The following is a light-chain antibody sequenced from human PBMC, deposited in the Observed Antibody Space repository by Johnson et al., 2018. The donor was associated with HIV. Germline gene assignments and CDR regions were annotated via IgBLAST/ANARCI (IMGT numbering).Light chain of an antibody. V-gene: IGLV1-51*01. CDR2: DNN. Sequence: QAVLTQPPSVSADPGKKVTISCSGSSSNIGNNYVSWYKQLPGKAPKLLIYDNNKRPSGTPDRFSGTMSGTSDTMHIPGRQTGDEADYYCGTWDGLLSAGVFGTGTKVTVL. CDR3: GTWDGLLSAGV. CDR1: SSNIGNNY. J-gene: IGLJ1*01.